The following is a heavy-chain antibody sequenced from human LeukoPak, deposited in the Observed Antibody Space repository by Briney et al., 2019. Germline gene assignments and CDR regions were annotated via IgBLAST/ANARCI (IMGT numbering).Heavy chain of an antibody. CDR2: ISGSGGST. D-gene: IGHD6-13*01. J-gene: IGHJ6*02. CDR3: AKGAGTNYYYYGMDV. CDR1: GFTFSSYA. Sequence: GGSLRLSCAASGFTFSSYAMSWVRQAPGKGLYWVSGISGSGGSTYYADSVKGRFTISRDNSKNTLYLQMNSLRAEDTAVYYCAKGAGTNYYYYGMDVWGQGTTVTVSS. V-gene: IGHV3-23*01.